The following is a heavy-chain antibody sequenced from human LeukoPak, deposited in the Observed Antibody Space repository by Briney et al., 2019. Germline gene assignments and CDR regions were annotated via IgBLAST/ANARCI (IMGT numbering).Heavy chain of an antibody. Sequence: ASVKVSCKASGYTFTGYYMHWVRQAPGQGLEWMGWINPNSGGTNYAQKFQGRVTMTRDTSISTAYMELSRLRSDDTAVYYCARCSSGWYVYYYYGMDVWGRGTTVTVSS. CDR1: GYTFTGYY. V-gene: IGHV1-2*02. J-gene: IGHJ6*02. CDR2: INPNSGGT. D-gene: IGHD6-19*01. CDR3: ARCSSGWYVYYYYGMDV.